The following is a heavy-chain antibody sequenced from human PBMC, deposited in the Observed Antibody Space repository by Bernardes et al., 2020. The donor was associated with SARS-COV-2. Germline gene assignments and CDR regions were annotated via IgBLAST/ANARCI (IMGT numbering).Heavy chain of an antibody. J-gene: IGHJ4*02. CDR2: LYSSGTT. V-gene: IGHV3-53*01. D-gene: IGHD3-22*01. CDR1: GFTVSDTY. CDR3: ARRAEKISGYVHRYFDY. Sequence: GGSLRLSCAASGFTVSDTYMSWVRLAPGKGLEWVSVLYSSGTTYYAGSVKGRFIISRDSSNNTLFLQMNGLNSEDTAVYYCARRAEKISGYVHRYFDYWGQGTLVTVSS.